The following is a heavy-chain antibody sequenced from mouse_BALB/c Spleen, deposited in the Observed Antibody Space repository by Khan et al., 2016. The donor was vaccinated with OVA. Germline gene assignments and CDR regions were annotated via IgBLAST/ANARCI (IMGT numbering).Heavy chain of an antibody. D-gene: IGHD1-1*02. CDR3: ARLAYYYNSEGFAY. CDR1: GFTFSTYG. J-gene: IGHJ3*01. Sequence: EVQGVESGGDLVKTGGSLKLSCAASGFTFSTYGMSWVRQTPDKRLEWVATISSGGHYTYYIDSVKGRFTISRDNAKSILYLQMTSLRSEDTAMYYCARLAYYYNSEGFAYWGQGTLVTVSA. V-gene: IGHV5-6*01. CDR2: ISSGGHYT.